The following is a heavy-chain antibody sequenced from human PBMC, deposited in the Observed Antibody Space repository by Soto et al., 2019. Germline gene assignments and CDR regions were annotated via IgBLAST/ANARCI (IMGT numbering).Heavy chain of an antibody. CDR2: ISSSGSSI. CDR3: VRDRPYTTGVYFFDY. V-gene: IGHV3-11*04. J-gene: IGHJ4*02. CDR1: RFTFSDYY. D-gene: IGHD1-1*01. Sequence: GSLRLSCAASRFTFSDYYMSWIRQAPGKGLEWVSYISSSGSSIYYADSVKGRFTISRDNAKNSLYLQMNGLTDEDTAVYYCVRDRPYTTGVYFFDYWGQGTLVTVSS.